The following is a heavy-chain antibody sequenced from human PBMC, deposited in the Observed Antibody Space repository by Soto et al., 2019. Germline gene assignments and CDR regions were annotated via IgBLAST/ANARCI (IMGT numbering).Heavy chain of an antibody. Sequence: PGGSLRLSCAASGFTVSSNYMSWVRQAPGKGLEWVSVIYSGGSTYYADSVKGRFTISRDNSKNTLYLQMNSLRAEDTAVYYCARDGSSGWYFGSHYYYGMDVWGPGTTVNLSS. D-gene: IGHD6-19*01. CDR2: IYSGGST. CDR1: GFTVSSNY. V-gene: IGHV3-53*01. J-gene: IGHJ6*02. CDR3: ARDGSSGWYFGSHYYYGMDV.